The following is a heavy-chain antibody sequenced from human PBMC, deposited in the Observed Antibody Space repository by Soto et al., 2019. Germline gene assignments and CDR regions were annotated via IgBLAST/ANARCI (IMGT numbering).Heavy chain of an antibody. Sequence: PGGSLRLSCAVSGFTITTYWMIWVRQAPGKGLEWVSSANPGGGEKHYVDSVKGRFAISRDNAKNSLYLQMNSLRAEDTAVYYCAKARCTTSNCYVPDYWGQGTLVTVSS. V-gene: IGHV3-7*05. D-gene: IGHD2-8*01. CDR2: ANPGGGEK. J-gene: IGHJ4*02. CDR1: GFTITTYW. CDR3: AKARCTTSNCYVPDY.